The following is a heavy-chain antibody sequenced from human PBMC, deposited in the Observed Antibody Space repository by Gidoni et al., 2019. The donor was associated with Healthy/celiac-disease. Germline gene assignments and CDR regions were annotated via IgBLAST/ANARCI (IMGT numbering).Heavy chain of an antibody. CDR2: IYHSGST. CDR3: ARDSIVGATGYYGMDV. Sequence: QVHLQQSAPVLAKPSGTLSLTCAFSGRSLFPPNWWSWVRQPPGKGLEWIGEIYHSGSTNYNPSRKSRDTISVDKSKNQFSLKRSSVTAADTDVYYCARDSIVGATGYYGMDVWGQGTTVTVSS. V-gene: IGHV4-4*02. J-gene: IGHJ6*02. D-gene: IGHD1-26*01. CDR1: GRSLFPPNW.